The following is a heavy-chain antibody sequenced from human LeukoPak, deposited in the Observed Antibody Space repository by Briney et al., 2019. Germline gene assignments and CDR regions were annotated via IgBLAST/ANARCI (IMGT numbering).Heavy chain of an antibody. V-gene: IGHV3-30*18. CDR3: AKDFIAATDP. CDR1: GFTFSSYG. Sequence: GRSLRLSCAASGFTFSSYGMHWVRQAPGKGLEWVAVISYDGSNKYYADSVKGRFTISRDNSKNTLYLQMNSLRAEDTAVYYCAKDFIAATDPWGQGTLVTVSS. CDR2: ISYDGSNK. D-gene: IGHD6-6*01. J-gene: IGHJ5*02.